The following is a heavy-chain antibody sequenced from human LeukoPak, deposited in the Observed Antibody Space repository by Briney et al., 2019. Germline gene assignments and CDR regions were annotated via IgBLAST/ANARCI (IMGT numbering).Heavy chain of an antibody. CDR1: GGSISSGDYY. V-gene: IGHV4-61*02. CDR2: IYTSGST. J-gene: IGHJ6*03. CDR3: ARNYYYYYMDV. Sequence: SETLSLTCTVSGGSISSGDYYWSWIRQPPGKGLEWIGRIYTSGSTNYNPSLKSRVTISVDTSKNQFSLKLSSVTAADTAVYYCARNYYYYYMDVWGKGTTVTVSS.